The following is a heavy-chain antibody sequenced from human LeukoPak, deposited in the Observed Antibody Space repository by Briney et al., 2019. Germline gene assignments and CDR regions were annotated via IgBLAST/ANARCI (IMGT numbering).Heavy chain of an antibody. V-gene: IGHV3-23*01. CDR1: GFSFSTYA. CDR3: AKALCGDYSRFHY. CDR2: VGDGGRDT. J-gene: IGHJ4*02. D-gene: IGHD4-17*01. Sequence: GGSLSLSCAASGFSFSTYAMSWVRQAPGKGLDWVSTVGDGGRDTHYADSVKGRFTISRDDSNNTLYLQMNSLRADDTAVYYCAKALCGDYSRFHYWCQGTLVTVSS.